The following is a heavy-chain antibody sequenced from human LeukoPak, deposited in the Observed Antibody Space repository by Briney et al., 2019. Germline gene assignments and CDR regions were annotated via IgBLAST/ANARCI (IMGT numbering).Heavy chain of an antibody. CDR3: ARGPFVVISY. Sequence: GGSLRLSCAASGFTFSNYWMTWVRQAPGKGLKWVANINQDGSEKYYVDSVKGRFTISRDNAKNSLYLQMNSLRAEDTAVYYCARGPFVVISYWGQGTLVTVSS. CDR2: INQDGSEK. D-gene: IGHD3-22*01. V-gene: IGHV3-7*01. J-gene: IGHJ4*02. CDR1: GFTFSNYW.